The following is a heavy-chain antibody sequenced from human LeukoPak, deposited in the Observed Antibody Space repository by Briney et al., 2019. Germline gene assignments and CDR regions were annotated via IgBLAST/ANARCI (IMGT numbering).Heavy chain of an antibody. CDR2: IYSGGST. J-gene: IGHJ4*02. CDR3: ARRSGSYYYFDY. CDR1: GFTVGSNY. V-gene: IGHV3-53*01. Sequence: PGGSLRLSCAASGFTVGSNYMSWVRQAPGKGLEWVSVIYSGGSTYYADSVKGRFTISRDNSKNTLYLQMNSLRAEDTAVYYCARRSGSYYYFDYWGQGTLVTVSS. D-gene: IGHD1-26*01.